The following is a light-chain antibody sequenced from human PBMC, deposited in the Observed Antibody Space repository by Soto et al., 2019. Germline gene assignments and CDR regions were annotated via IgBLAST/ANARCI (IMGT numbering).Light chain of an antibody. CDR1: QSISNN. CDR2: GAS. CDR3: QQYNNWPFT. V-gene: IGKV3D-15*01. Sequence: EIVMTQSPVTLSVSPVERATLSCMASQSISNNLSWYQQIPGQAPRLLIYGASTRATGIPARFSGSGSGTEFTLTISSLQSEDFAVYSCQQYNNWPFTFGPGTKVDIK. J-gene: IGKJ3*01.